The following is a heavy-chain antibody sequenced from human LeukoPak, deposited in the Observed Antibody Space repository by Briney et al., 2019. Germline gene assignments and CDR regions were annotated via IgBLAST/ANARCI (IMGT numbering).Heavy chain of an antibody. CDR3: ARVGSAGGDPSVD. CDR1: GGSISSGGYY. CDR2: IYYSEST. V-gene: IGHV4-39*01. J-gene: IGHJ4*02. D-gene: IGHD2-21*02. Sequence: TSETLSLTCTVSGGSISSGGYYWSWIRQHPGKGLEWIGTIYYSESTYYNSSLKSRITISVDTSKNQFSLNLSSVTAADTAVYYCARVGSAGGDPSVDWGQGTLVTVSS.